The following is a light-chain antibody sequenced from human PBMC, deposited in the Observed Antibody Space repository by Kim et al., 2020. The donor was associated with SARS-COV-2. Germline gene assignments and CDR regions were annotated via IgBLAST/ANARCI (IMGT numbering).Light chain of an antibody. CDR1: SLRSYY. CDR3: NSRDSSGNHLGV. Sequence: LGQTVRSTCQGDSLRSYYASWYQQKPGQAPVLVIYGKNNRPSGIPDRFSGSSSGNTASLTITGAQAEDEADYYCNSRDSSGNHLGVFGTGTKVTVL. CDR2: GKN. V-gene: IGLV3-19*01. J-gene: IGLJ1*01.